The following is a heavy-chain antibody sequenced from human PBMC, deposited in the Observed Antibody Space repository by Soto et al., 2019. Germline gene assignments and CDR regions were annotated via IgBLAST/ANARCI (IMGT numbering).Heavy chain of an antibody. CDR1: GFTFSSYA. CDR2: ISGSGGST. CDR3: AKENVVLWVGDNRNFEY. Sequence: EVQLLESGGGLVQPGGSLRLSCAASGFTFSSYAMSWVRQAPGKGLEWVSAISGSGGSTYYADSVKGRFTISRDNSKNTLDLQLNSLRSEDTAVYFCAKENVVLWVGDNRNFEYWGQGTLVTVSS. V-gene: IGHV3-23*01. J-gene: IGHJ4*02. D-gene: IGHD3-10*01.